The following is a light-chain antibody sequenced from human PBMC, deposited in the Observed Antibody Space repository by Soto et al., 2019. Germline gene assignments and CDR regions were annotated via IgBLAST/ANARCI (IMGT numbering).Light chain of an antibody. J-gene: IGLJ1*01. V-gene: IGLV2-14*01. CDR1: NSDIGSYNF. Sequence: QAVRTQPASVSGSPGQSITISCTGTNSDIGSYNFVSWYQQHPGRAPKLIISEVNVRPSGVSNRFSGSKPGNTASLTISGLQPEDEADFYCSSYSSTNSPYVFGGGTKVTVL. CDR2: EVN. CDR3: SSYSSTNSPYV.